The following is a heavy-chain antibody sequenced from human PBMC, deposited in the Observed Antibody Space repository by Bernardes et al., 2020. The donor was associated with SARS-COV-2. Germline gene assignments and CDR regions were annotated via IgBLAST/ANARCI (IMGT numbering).Heavy chain of an antibody. CDR2: IYYSGST. CDR1: GGSISSYY. Sequence: SETLSLTCTVSGGSISSYYWSWIRQPPGKGLEWIGYIYYSGSTNYNPSLKSRVTISVDTSKNQFSLKLSSVTAADTAVYYCARGSYYDFWSGYYTTYYYYMDVWGKGTTVTVSS. D-gene: IGHD3-3*01. J-gene: IGHJ6*03. V-gene: IGHV4-59*01. CDR3: ARGSYYDFWSGYYTTYYYYMDV.